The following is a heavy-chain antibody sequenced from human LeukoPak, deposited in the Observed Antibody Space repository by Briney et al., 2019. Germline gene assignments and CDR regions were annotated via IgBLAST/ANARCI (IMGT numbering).Heavy chain of an antibody. V-gene: IGHV3-21*01. CDR2: ISSSSSYI. D-gene: IGHD6-19*01. CDR1: GFTFSSYS. J-gene: IGHJ3*02. CDR3: ARDRMAGTDAFDI. Sequence: GGSLRLSCAASGFTFSSYSMNWVCQAPGKGLEWVSSISSSSSYIYYADSVKGRFTISRDNAKDSLYLQMNSLRAEDTAVYYCARDRMAGTDAFDIWGQGTMVTVSS.